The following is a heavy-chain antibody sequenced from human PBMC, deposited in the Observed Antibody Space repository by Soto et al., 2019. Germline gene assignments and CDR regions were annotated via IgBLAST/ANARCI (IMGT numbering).Heavy chain of an antibody. V-gene: IGHV1-18*01. CDR3: ARGRYGDY. D-gene: IGHD1-26*01. Sequence: QVHLVQSGAEVKKPGASVKVSCKGSGYDFTTYGITWVRQAPGQGLEWMAWISAHNGNTDYAQKLQGRVTVTRDTSTSPAYMELRSLRSDDKARNYCARGRYGDYWGQGALVTVSS. CDR1: GYDFTTYG. CDR2: ISAHNGNT. J-gene: IGHJ4*02.